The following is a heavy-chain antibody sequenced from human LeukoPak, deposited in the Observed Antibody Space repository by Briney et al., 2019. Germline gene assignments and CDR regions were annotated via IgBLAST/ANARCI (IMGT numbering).Heavy chain of an antibody. CDR2: ISSSGSNI. J-gene: IGHJ4*02. Sequence: YYRGWIRQAPGKRLEWGSYISSSGSNIYYAASVKCRFNISRDNAKSSLYLQMNCLRAEHTAVYYCAGSYDFWSCYFGYWGQGTLVTVSS. D-gene: IGHD3-3*01. CDR3: AGSYDFWSCYFGY. V-gene: IGHV3-11*04. CDR1: YY.